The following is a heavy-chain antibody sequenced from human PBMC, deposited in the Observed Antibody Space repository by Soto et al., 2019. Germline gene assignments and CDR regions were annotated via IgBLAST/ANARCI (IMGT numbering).Heavy chain of an antibody. CDR3: AREYILTGQYYFDY. CDR1: GGSISSGGYY. Sequence: SETLSLTCTVSGGSISSGGYYWSWIRQHPGKGLEWIGYIYYSGSTYYNPSLKSRVTISVDTSKNQFSLKLSSVTAADTAVYYCAREYILTGQYYFDYWGQGTLVTVSS. CDR2: IYYSGST. V-gene: IGHV4-31*03. D-gene: IGHD3-9*01. J-gene: IGHJ4*02.